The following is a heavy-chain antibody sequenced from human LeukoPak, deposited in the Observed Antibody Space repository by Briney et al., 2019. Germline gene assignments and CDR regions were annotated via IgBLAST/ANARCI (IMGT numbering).Heavy chain of an antibody. CDR3: ARQPGGTAAFDI. J-gene: IGHJ3*02. CDR2: SHNSGET. CDR1: GVSMTNYY. V-gene: IGHV4-59*08. D-gene: IGHD1-14*01. Sequence: SSGTLSLTCTVSGVSMTNYYWSWIRQPPGKGLEWIAYSHNSGETKYNPSLKSRITISVDTSKNEFSLKLSSVTAADTAVYYCARQPGGTAAFDIWGQGTTVTVSA.